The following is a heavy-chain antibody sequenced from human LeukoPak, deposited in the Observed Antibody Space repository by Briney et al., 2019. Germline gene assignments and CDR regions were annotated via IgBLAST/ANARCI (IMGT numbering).Heavy chain of an antibody. V-gene: IGHV3-48*03. Sequence: GGSLRLSCAASGFTFSSYEMNWVRQAPGKGLEWVSYISSSGSTIYYADSVKGRFTISRDNSKNTLYLQMNSLRAEDTAVYYCAKDGGLLWFGELPRTFYYMDVWGKGTTVTISS. CDR2: ISSSGSTI. CDR1: GFTFSSYE. D-gene: IGHD3-10*01. CDR3: AKDGGLLWFGELPRTFYYMDV. J-gene: IGHJ6*03.